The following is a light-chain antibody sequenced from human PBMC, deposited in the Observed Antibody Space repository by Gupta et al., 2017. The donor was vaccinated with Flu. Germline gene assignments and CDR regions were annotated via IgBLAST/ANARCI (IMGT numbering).Light chain of an antibody. CDR3: QQYNSYPLT. CDR1: QSISSW. J-gene: IGKJ4*01. V-gene: IGKV1-5*03. Sequence: DIQMTQSPSTLSASVGDRLTITCRASQSISSWLAWYQQKPGKAPKLLIYKASSLESGVPSRFSGSGSGTXFTLTIXSLLPDDFATYYCQQYNSYPLTFGXGTKVEIK. CDR2: KAS.